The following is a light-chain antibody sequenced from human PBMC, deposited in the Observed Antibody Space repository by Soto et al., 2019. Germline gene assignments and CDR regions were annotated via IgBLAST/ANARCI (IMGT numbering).Light chain of an antibody. J-gene: IGKJ2*01. CDR3: QQYNNWPPMYT. CDR2: GAS. Sequence: EIVMTQSPATLSVSPGERATLSCRASQSVSSNLAWYQQKPGQAPRLLIYGASTMATGIPARFSGSGSGTEFTFTISSLQSEDFAVYYCQQYNNWPPMYTFGQGTKLEIK. CDR1: QSVSSN. V-gene: IGKV3-15*01.